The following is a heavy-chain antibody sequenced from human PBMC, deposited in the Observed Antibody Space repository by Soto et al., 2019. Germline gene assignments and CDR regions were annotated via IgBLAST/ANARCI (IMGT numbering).Heavy chain of an antibody. CDR3: VRGPYNYNSRYFDY. Sequence: LSLTCTVSCGSFSVYFWTWIRQPPGKGLEWLAEINHSGITNYNPSVESRVSMSVDTSENQFSLRLYSVTAADTAVYYCVRGPYNYNSRYFDYWGQGTLVTVSS. V-gene: IGHV4-34*01. D-gene: IGHD1-1*01. CDR2: INHSGIT. J-gene: IGHJ4*02. CDR1: CGSFSVYF.